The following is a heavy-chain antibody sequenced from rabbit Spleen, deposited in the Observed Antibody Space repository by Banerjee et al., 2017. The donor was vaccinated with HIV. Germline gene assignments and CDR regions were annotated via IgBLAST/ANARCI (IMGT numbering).Heavy chain of an antibody. J-gene: IGHJ3*01. V-gene: IGHV1S45*01. CDR2: IYAGSSGIT. CDR3: ARGSRGTDSIDL. CDR1: GFSFSSSYW. Sequence: QEQLEESGGGLVKPEGSLTLTCTASGFSFSSSYWICWVRQAPGKGLEWIACIYAGSSGITYYASWAKGRFTISKTSSTTVTLQMTSLTAADTATYFCARGSRGTDSIDLWGQGTLVTVS. D-gene: IGHD1-1*01.